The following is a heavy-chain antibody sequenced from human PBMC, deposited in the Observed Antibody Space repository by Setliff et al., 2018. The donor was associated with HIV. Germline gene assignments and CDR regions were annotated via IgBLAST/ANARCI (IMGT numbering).Heavy chain of an antibody. J-gene: IGHJ4*02. V-gene: IGHV3-23*01. CDR3: AKTYYYDSSGYYYFDS. D-gene: IGHD3-22*01. CDR1: GFTFSSYA. CDR2: ISDSGGST. Sequence: GSLRLSCAASGFTFSSYAMSWVRQAPGKGLEWVSGISDSGGSTYYADSVRGRFTISRDNSKNSLYLQMNSLRAEDTAVYYCAKTYYYDSSGYYYFDSWGQGTLVTVSS.